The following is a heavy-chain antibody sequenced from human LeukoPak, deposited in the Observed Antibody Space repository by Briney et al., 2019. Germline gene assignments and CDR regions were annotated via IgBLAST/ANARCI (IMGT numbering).Heavy chain of an antibody. D-gene: IGHD1-1*01. CDR2: IYYSGST. Sequence: SETLSLTCTVSGGSISSSSYYWGWIRQPPGKGLEWIGYIYYSGSTYYNPSLKSRVTISVDTSKNQFSLKLSSVTAADTAVYYCARHQTGPADYWGQGTLVTVSS. V-gene: IGHV4-31*03. CDR3: ARHQTGPADY. CDR1: GGSISSSSYY. J-gene: IGHJ4*02.